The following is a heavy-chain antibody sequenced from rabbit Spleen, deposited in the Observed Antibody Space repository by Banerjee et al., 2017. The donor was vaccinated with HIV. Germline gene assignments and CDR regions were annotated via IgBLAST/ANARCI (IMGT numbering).Heavy chain of an antibody. CDR3: ARDAGTSFSTYGMDL. CDR2: ISAGGSGDT. V-gene: IGHV1S45*01. CDR1: GFSFNNNYV. J-gene: IGHJ6*01. D-gene: IGHD8-1*01. Sequence: QEQLVESGGGLVQPTGSLTLTCKASGFSFNNNYVMCWVRQAPGKGLEWIACISAGGSGDTYYASWAKGRFTISKTSSTTVTLQMTSLTVADTATYFCARDAGTSFSTYGMDLWGQGTLVTVS.